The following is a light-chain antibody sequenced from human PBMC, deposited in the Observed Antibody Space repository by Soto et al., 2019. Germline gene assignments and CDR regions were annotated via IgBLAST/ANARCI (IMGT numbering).Light chain of an antibody. CDR3: QTWGTGIVV. Sequence: QTVVTQSPSASASLGASVNLTCTLSSGHSSYAIAWHQQQAEKGPRYLMKLNSDGSHSKGDGIPDRFSGSSSGAERYLTISSLQSEDEADYYCQTWGTGIVVFGGGTKLTVL. CDR2: LNSDGSH. J-gene: IGLJ2*01. CDR1: SGHSSYA. V-gene: IGLV4-69*01.